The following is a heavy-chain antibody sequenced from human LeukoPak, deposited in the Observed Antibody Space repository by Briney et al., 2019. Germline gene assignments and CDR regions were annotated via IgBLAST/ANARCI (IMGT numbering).Heavy chain of an antibody. CDR3: AKPARTDYTDY. D-gene: IGHD1-14*01. CDR2: INGSGGST. V-gene: IGHV3-23*01. Sequence: PGGSLRLSCAASGFTFSSYAMNWVRQAPGKGLGWVSGINGSGGSTYYAGSVKGRFTISRDNSKNTLYLQMNSLRAEDTAVYYCAKPARTDYTDYWGQGTLVTVSS. CDR1: GFTFSSYA. J-gene: IGHJ4*02.